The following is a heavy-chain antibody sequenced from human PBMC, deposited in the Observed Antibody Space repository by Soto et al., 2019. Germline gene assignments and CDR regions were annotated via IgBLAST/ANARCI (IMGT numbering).Heavy chain of an antibody. Sequence: SETLSLTCTVSGDSISSGDYYWSWIRQPPGKGLEWIGCIYYSGNTYYNPSLKRRFSISVDTSKNQFSLQLSSVTVADTAVYYCARVFKRYSSPPGLLEYWGQGTLVTVSS. CDR3: ARVFKRYSSPPGLLEY. CDR1: GDSISSGDYY. V-gene: IGHV4-30-4*01. CDR2: IYYSGNT. D-gene: IGHD6-13*01. J-gene: IGHJ4*02.